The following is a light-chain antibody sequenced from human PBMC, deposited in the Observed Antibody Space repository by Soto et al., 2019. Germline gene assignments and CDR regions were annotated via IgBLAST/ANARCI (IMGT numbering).Light chain of an antibody. Sequence: IQMTQSPSSLSAYVGARVTIACRASQSISSYLNWYQQKPGKAPKLMIYAASSLQSGVPSRFSGSGSGADFTLTISSLQPEDVATYSCQQSYNSPQTFGQGTKVDIK. V-gene: IGKV1-39*01. CDR1: QSISSY. CDR2: AAS. CDR3: QQSYNSPQT. J-gene: IGKJ1*01.